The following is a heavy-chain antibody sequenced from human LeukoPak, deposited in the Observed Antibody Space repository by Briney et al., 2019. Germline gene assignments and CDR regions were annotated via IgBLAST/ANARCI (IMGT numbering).Heavy chain of an antibody. Sequence: GESLKISCKGSGYSFTSYWIGWVRQMPGKGLEWMGIIYPGDSDTRYSPSFQGQVTISADKSITTAYLQWSSLKASDTAMYYCASSMVRGVIEFGYWGQGTLVTVSS. CDR2: IYPGDSDT. CDR1: GYSFTSYW. D-gene: IGHD3-10*01. V-gene: IGHV5-51*01. J-gene: IGHJ4*02. CDR3: ASSMVRGVIEFGY.